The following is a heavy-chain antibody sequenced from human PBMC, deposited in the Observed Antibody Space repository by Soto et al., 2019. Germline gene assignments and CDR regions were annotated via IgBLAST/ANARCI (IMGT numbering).Heavy chain of an antibody. CDR2: MYYSGTT. CDR1: CDSIASSRYY. D-gene: IGHD3-9*01. CDR3: ARHIAPPPSLIPQTGTWGRERFDP. V-gene: IGHV4-39*01. Sequence: PLESMSLTCTVCCDSIASSRYYWGRICQPPGKGLEWIGSMYYSGTTYYKSSLKSRVTISVDTSKNQFSLKLNSMTAADTAVYYCARHIAPPPSLIPQTGTWGRERFDPWGQGTPVTVS. J-gene: IGHJ5*02.